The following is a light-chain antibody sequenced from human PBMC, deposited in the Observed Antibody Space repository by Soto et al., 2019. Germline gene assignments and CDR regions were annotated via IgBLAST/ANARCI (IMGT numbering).Light chain of an antibody. CDR2: DVS. CDR1: NIGDKG. V-gene: IGLV3-21*02. CDR3: QVWDSIDGHHVA. J-gene: IGLJ2*01. Sequence: SYELTQPPSMSVTPGQTARIACGGHNIGDKGVHWYQQKPGHAPVLVVYDVSVRPSGVPERFSGSNSGTTATLTISRVEAGDEADYYCQVWDSIDGHHVAFGGGTKVTVL.